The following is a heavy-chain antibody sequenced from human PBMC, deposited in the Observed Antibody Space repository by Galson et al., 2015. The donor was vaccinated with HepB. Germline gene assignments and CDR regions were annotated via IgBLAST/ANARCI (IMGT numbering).Heavy chain of an antibody. CDR1: GFPFSTYA. CDR3: AASGGYGDLY. CDR2: IPSSSSPI. D-gene: IGHD4-17*01. J-gene: IGHJ4*02. Sequence: SLRLSCAASGFPFSTYAMNWLRQAPGKGLEWVSYIPSSSSPIYYADSVKGRFTTSRDNAKNSLYLQMNSLRGEDTAVYYCAASGGYGDLYWGQGTLVTVSS. V-gene: IGHV3-48*01.